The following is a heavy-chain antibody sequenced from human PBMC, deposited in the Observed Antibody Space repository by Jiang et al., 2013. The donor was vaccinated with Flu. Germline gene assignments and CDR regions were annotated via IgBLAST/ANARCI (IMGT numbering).Heavy chain of an antibody. J-gene: IGHJ6*02. D-gene: IGHD1-26*01. CDR3: ARSRLVGASGPYFYGMDV. V-gene: IGHV4-59*01. Sequence: GLVKPSETLSLTCTVSGGSISGYYWSWIRQPPGKGLEWIGYIHYTGNTIYNPSLKSRVSISADTSKNHFSLKLNSVTTADTAVYYCARSRLVGASGPYFYGMDVWGQGTTVTVSS. CDR2: IHYTGNT. CDR1: GGSISGYY.